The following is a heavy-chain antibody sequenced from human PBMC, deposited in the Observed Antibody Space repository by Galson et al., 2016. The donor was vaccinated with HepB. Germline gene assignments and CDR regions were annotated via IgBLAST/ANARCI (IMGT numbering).Heavy chain of an antibody. D-gene: IGHD5-18*01. CDR3: AKVDTAMVTYYYGMDV. J-gene: IGHJ6*02. V-gene: IGHV3-9*01. CDR2: ISWNSGSI. Sequence: SLRLSCAASGFTFDDHAMHWVRQAPGKGLEWVSGISWNSGSIGYADSVKGRFTISRDNAKNSLYLQMNSLRAEDTALYYCAKVDTAMVTYYYGMDVWGQGTTVTVSS. CDR1: GFTFDDHA.